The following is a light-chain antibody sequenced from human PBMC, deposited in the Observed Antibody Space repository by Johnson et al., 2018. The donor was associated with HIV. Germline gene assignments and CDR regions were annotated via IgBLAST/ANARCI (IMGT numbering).Light chain of an antibody. CDR3: GTWISTGSV. Sequence: QSVLTQPPSVSAAPGQTVTISCSGSSSNIGNNYVSWYQQLPGTAPKLLIYDNNKRPSGIPDRFSASKSGTSATLAITGLQTGDEADYYCGTWISTGSVFGSGTKVTVL. V-gene: IGLV1-51*01. J-gene: IGLJ1*01. CDR2: DNN. CDR1: SSNIGNNY.